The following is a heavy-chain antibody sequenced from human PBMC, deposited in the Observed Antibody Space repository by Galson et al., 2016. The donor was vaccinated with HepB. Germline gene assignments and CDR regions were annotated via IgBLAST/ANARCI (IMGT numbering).Heavy chain of an antibody. V-gene: IGHV3-23*01. J-gene: IGHJ4*02. CDR2: ISGSGENT. Sequence: GSLRLSCAASGYTFSSYWMGWVRQAPGKGLEWVSAISGSGENTYYADSVRGRFTISRDNSKNTLYLHMSRLRAEDAAVYYCARVPGAPNSDYWGQGTLVTVSS. D-gene: IGHD1-26*01. CDR1: GYTFSSYW. CDR3: ARVPGAPNSDY.